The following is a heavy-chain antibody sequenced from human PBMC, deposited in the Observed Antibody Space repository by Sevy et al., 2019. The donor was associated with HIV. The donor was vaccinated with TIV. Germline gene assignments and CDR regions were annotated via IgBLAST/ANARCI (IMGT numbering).Heavy chain of an antibody. Sequence: GGSLRLSCTTSRFTFGDFAMNWVRQAPGKGLEWVAFLTRKALDGTLNNAASVKGRFTLSRDDSKGIAYLQMNDLKSKDTGVYYCTRWQGAQSILDYWGHGALVTVSS. CDR1: RFTFGDFA. J-gene: IGHJ4*01. D-gene: IGHD2-21*01. CDR2: LTRKALDGTL. CDR3: TRWQGAQSILDY. V-gene: IGHV3-49*04.